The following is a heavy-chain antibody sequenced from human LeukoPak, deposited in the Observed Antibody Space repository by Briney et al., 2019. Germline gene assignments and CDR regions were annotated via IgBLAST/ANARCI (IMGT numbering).Heavy chain of an antibody. CDR3: AKETDGVDAFDI. CDR1: GFTFSSYD. Sequence: GGSLRLSCAASGFTFSSYDIHWVRQAPGKGLEWVAVISYDGSNKYYADSVKGRFTISRDNSKNTLYLQMNSLRAEDTAVYYCAKETDGVDAFDIWGQGTMVTVSS. CDR2: ISYDGSNK. D-gene: IGHD2-21*02. J-gene: IGHJ3*02. V-gene: IGHV3-30*18.